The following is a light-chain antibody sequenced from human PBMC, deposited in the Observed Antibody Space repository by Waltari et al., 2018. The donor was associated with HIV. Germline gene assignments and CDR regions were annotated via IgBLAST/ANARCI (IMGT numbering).Light chain of an antibody. CDR1: NSTIGSDA. V-gene: IGLV1-36*01. Sequence: QSVLTQSHTVSEAPGQSVTISCSGNNSTIGSDAVMRYQQFPGKPPRLLVYTDDLILSGVSDRLSASKSGTSASLAINDLQSEDESHYYCAAWDDGLNGVIFGGGTKVTVL. CDR3: AAWDDGLNGVI. J-gene: IGLJ2*01. CDR2: TDD.